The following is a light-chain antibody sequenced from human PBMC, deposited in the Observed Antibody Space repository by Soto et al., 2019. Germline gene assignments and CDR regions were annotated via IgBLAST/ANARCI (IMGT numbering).Light chain of an antibody. CDR1: SSDIGDYNY. V-gene: IGLV2-8*01. Sequence: QSVLTQPPSASGSPGQSVTFSCTGTSSDIGDYNYVSWYQQHPGKAPKLMIYEVTKRPSGVPDRFSGSKSGNTASLTVSGLQADDEADYYCSSYAVSRTYVFGTGTKVTVL. CDR3: SSYAVSRTYV. J-gene: IGLJ1*01. CDR2: EVT.